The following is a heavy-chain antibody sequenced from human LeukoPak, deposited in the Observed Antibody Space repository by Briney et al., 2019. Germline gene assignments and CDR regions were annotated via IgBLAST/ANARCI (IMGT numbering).Heavy chain of an antibody. D-gene: IGHD3-3*01. V-gene: IGHV3-23*01. Sequence: GGSLRLSCATSGFTFSNYAVSWVRQAPGKGLEWVSAISGSGGSTYYADSVKGRFTFSRDNSKNTLYLQMNSLRAEDTAVYYCAKFDPPYDFWSGYYFPYYYYGMDVWGQGTTVTVSS. CDR1: GFTFSNYA. J-gene: IGHJ6*02. CDR3: AKFDPPYDFWSGYYFPYYYYGMDV. CDR2: ISGSGGST.